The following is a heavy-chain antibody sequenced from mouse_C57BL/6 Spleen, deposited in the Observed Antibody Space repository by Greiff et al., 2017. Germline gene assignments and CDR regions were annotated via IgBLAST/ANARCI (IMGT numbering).Heavy chain of an antibody. D-gene: IGHD1-1*01. CDR3: ARCRTVVDYYYAMDY. CDR1: GYTFTDYY. V-gene: IGHV1-76*01. Sequence: VQLVESGAELVRPGASVKLSCKASGYTFTDYYINWVKQRPGQGLEWIARIYPGSGNTYYNEKFKGKATLTAEKSSSTAYMQLSSLTSEDSAVYFCARCRTVVDYYYAMDYWGQGTSVTVSS. CDR2: IYPGSGNT. J-gene: IGHJ4*01.